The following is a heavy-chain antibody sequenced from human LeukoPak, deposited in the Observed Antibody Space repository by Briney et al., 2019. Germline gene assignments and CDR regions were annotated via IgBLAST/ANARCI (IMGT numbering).Heavy chain of an antibody. Sequence: PSETLSLTCTVAGGSVSSGSYYWSWIREPAGKGLEWIGRIYTSGSTNDTPSLKSRVTISVATSKNQFSMKLISVTAADTAVYYCARSHFRPSGYYYMDVWGKGTTVTVSS. CDR1: GGSVSSGSYY. CDR2: IYTSGST. CDR3: ARSHFRPSGYYYMDV. J-gene: IGHJ6*03. V-gene: IGHV4-61*02. D-gene: IGHD3-3*02.